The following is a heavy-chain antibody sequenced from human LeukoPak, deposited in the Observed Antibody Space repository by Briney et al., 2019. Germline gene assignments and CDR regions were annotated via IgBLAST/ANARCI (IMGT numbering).Heavy chain of an antibody. J-gene: IGHJ6*02. D-gene: IGHD6-13*01. CDR3: AKGSSSWYYYYGMGV. Sequence: AGGSLRLSCAAPGFTFSSYAMSWVRQAPGKGLEWVSAISGSGGSTYCADSVKGRFTISRDNSKNTLYLQMNSLRAEDTAVYYCAKGSSSWYYYYGMGVWGQGTTVTVSS. CDR2: ISGSGGST. CDR1: GFTFSSYA. V-gene: IGHV3-23*01.